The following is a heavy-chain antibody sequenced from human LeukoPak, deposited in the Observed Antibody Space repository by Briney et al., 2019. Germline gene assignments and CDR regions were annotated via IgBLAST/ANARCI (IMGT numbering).Heavy chain of an antibody. V-gene: IGHV4-59*01. CDR3: ASSDIGTTAYYFDY. CDR1: GGSISSYY. D-gene: IGHD1-7*01. J-gene: IGHJ4*02. Sequence: SETLSLTCTVSGGSISSYYWSWIRQPPGKGREGMGYIYYSGSTNYNPSLKSRVTISVDTSKTQFSLKLSSVTAADTAVYYCASSDIGTTAYYFDYWGQGTLVTVSS. CDR2: IYYSGST.